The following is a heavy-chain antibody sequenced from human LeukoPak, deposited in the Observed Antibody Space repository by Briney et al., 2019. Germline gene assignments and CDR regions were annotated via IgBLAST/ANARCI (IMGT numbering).Heavy chain of an antibody. V-gene: IGHV3-53*01. D-gene: IGHD3-3*01. CDR1: GPSVSSHY. J-gene: IGHJ6*02. CDR2: IHSVGST. CDR3: ASSRIFGNAMDV. Sequence: GGSLRLSCAASGPSVSSHYMSWVRQAPGKGLEWVSVIHSVGSTDYADSVKGRFTISRDNPKNRVDLQVNSLRAEDTAVYYCASSRIFGNAMDVWGQGTTVTVSS.